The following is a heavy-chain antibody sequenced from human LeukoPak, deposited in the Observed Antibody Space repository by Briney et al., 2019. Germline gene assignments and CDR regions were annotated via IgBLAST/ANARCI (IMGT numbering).Heavy chain of an antibody. CDR1: GFTFSSYS. CDR3: ARRGSYGDYGEGHFDY. CDR2: ISSSSSTI. Sequence: GGSLRLSCAASGFTFSSYSMNWVRQAPGKGLEWVSYISSSSSTIYYADSVKGRFTISRDNAKNSLYLQMNSLRAEDTAVYYCARRGSYGDYGEGHFDYWGQGTLVTVSS. J-gene: IGHJ4*02. V-gene: IGHV3-48*01. D-gene: IGHD4-17*01.